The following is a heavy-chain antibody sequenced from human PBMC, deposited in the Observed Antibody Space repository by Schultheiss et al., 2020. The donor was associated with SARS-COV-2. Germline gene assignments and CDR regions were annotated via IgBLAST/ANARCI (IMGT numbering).Heavy chain of an antibody. CDR3: ARDLCGADCYWGAFDI. Sequence: GGSLRLSCAASGFTFSDYYMIWIRQAPGKGLEWLSYISSSSTYRTYADSVKGRFTISRDNAKNSLYLQMNSLRAEDTAIYYCARDLCGADCYWGAFDIWGQGTMVTVSS. CDR2: ISSSSTYR. J-gene: IGHJ3*02. V-gene: IGHV3-11*06. D-gene: IGHD2-21*01. CDR1: GFTFSDYY.